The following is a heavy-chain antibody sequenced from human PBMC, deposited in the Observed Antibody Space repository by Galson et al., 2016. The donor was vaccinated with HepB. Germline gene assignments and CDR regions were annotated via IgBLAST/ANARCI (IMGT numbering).Heavy chain of an antibody. V-gene: IGHV3-30*04. D-gene: IGHD2-8*01. CDR3: ARDAQYCSNGVCYGDQDGLDG. CDR1: GFTFRSFA. J-gene: IGHJ6*02. Sequence: SLRLSCAASGFTFRSFAMYWVRQAPGKGLEWVAVISYDGTNKYYADSVKGRFTISRDNPKNTLYLQMNSLRVEDTAVYYCARDAQYCSNGVCYGDQDGLDGWGQGTTVAVSS. CDR2: ISYDGTNK.